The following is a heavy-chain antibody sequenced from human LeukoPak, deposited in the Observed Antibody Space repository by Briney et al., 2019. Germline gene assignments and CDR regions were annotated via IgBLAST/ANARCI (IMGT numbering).Heavy chain of an antibody. V-gene: IGHV4-39*01. CDR1: GGSISSSSYY. J-gene: IGHJ4*02. Sequence: SETLSHTCTVSGGSISSSSYYWDWIRQPPGKGLEWIGSIYYSGSTYYNPSLKSRVTISVDTSKNQFSLKLSSVTAADTAVYYCARQGGELLFALWDYWGQGTLVTVSS. CDR3: ARQGGELLFALWDY. D-gene: IGHD1-26*01. CDR2: IYYSGST.